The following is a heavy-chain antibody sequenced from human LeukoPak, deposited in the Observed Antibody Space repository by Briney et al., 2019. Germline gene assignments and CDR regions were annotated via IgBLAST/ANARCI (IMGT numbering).Heavy chain of an antibody. J-gene: IGHJ4*02. CDR3: ARGPTSRGVAFDY. CDR1: GYTFSSYY. V-gene: IGHV1-46*01. CDR2: INPSSGST. D-gene: IGHD2-15*01. Sequence: ASVKVSCKASGYTFSSYYIHWVRQAPGQGLEWMGIINPSSGSTSYAQKFQGRVTMTSDTSTTTVYMELSSLRSEDTAVYYCARGPTSRGVAFDYWGQGTLVTVSS.